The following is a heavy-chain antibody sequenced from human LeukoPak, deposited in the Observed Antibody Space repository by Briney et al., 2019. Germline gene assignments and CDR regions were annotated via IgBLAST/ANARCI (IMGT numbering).Heavy chain of an antibody. CDR1: GFTFSSYA. Sequence: GGSLRLSCAASGFTFSSYAMSWVRQAPGKGLEWVSAISGSGGSTYYADSVKGRFTISRDNSKNTLYLQMNSLRVEDTAVYYCARAQEYSNGSYWGQGILVTVSS. CDR3: ARAQEYSNGSY. V-gene: IGHV3-23*01. J-gene: IGHJ4*02. CDR2: ISGSGGST. D-gene: IGHD4-11*01.